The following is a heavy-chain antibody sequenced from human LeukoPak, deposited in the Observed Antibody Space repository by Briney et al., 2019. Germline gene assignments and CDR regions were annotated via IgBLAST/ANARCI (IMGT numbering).Heavy chain of an antibody. J-gene: IGHJ5*02. CDR1: GFTFADYA. Sequence: GGSLRLSCTASGFTFADYAMSWVRQAPGKGLEWVGRIKSKTDGGTTDYAAPVKGRFTISRDDSKNTLYLQMNSLKTEDTAVYYCTTDLWYSGGFDPWGQGTLVTVSS. V-gene: IGHV3-15*01. CDR3: TTDLWYSGGFDP. D-gene: IGHD1-26*01. CDR2: IKSKTDGGTT.